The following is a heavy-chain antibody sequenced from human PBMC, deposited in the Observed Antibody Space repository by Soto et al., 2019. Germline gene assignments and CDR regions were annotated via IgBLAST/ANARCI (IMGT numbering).Heavy chain of an antibody. J-gene: IGHJ5*02. D-gene: IGHD6-13*01. CDR2: ISAYNGNT. CDR3: ARVYGQQLVLSWFDP. V-gene: IGHV1-18*01. CDR1: GYTFTSYG. Sequence: ASVTVSCKASGYTFTSYGISWVRQAPGQGLEWMGWISAYNGNTNYAQKLQGRVTMTTDTSTSTAYMELRSLRSDDTAVYYCARVYGQQLVLSWFDPWGQGTLVTVSS.